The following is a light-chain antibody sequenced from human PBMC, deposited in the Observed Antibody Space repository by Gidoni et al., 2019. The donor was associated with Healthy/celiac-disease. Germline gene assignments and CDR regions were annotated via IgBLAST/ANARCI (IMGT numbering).Light chain of an antibody. CDR2: LGS. J-gene: IGKJ2*01. V-gene: IGKV2-28*01. CDR3: MQALQTPYT. Sequence: DIVMTQSPLSLPVTPGEPASISCRSSQSLLHSNGYNYLDWYLQKPGQSPQLLSYLGSNRASGVPDRFSGRGSGTDFTLKISRVEAEYVGVYYCMQALQTPYTFGQGTKLEIK. CDR1: QSLLHSNGYNY.